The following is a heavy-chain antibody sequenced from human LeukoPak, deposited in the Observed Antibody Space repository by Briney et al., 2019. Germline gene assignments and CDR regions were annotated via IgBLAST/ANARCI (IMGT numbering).Heavy chain of an antibody. D-gene: IGHD1-26*01. CDR2: INDNGGRT. CDR3: VKDVGGSYAFDY. Sequence: PGGSLRLSCLASGFTFSSYAMHWVRQAPGKGLEYVSGINDNGGRTHYGDSVKGRFSISRDNSKNTLHLQMSTLRAGDTALYYCVKDVGGSYAFDYWGQGILVTVAS. CDR1: GFTFSSYA. V-gene: IGHV3-64D*09. J-gene: IGHJ4*02.